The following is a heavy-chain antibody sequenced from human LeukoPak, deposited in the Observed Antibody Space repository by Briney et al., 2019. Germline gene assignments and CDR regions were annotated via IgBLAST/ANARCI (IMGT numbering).Heavy chain of an antibody. CDR2: IYDIGST. CDR1: GGSIRSSYYY. Sequence: PSETLSLTCTVSGGSIRSSYYYWGWIRQPPGKGLEWIGNIYDIGSTNYNPSLKSRVTISVGTSKSQFSLRLSSVTAADTAVYYCAREQWGPVDHWGQGTLVTVSS. D-gene: IGHD6-19*01. CDR3: AREQWGPVDH. V-gene: IGHV4-39*07. J-gene: IGHJ5*02.